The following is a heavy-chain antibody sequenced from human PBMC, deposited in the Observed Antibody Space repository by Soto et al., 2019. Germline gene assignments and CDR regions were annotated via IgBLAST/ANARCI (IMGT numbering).Heavy chain of an antibody. CDR2: IYWDDDK. J-gene: IGHJ4*02. CDR3: AHIREIAAAGTFFDY. CDR1: GFSLSTSGVG. V-gene: IGHV2-5*02. D-gene: IGHD6-13*01. Sequence: SGPTLVNPTQTLTLTCTFSGFSLSTSGVGVGWIRQPPGKALEWLALIYWDDDKRYSPSLKSRLTITKDTSKNQVVLTMTNMDPVDTATYYCAHIREIAAAGTFFDYWGQGTLVTVSS.